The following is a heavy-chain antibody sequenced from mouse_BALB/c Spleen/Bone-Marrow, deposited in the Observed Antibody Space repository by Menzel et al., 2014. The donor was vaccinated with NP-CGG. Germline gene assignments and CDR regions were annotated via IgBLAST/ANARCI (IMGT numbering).Heavy chain of an antibody. CDR3: ASPIYYDYPLFAY. V-gene: IGHV2-9*02. Sequence: QVQLQQSGPGLVAPSQSLSITCTVSGFSLTSYGVHWVRQPPGKGLEWLGVIWAGGSTNYNSALMSRLSISKDNSKSQVFLKLNSLQTDATAMSYCASPIYYDYPLFAYWGQGTLVTVSA. J-gene: IGHJ3*01. D-gene: IGHD2-4*01. CDR2: IWAGGST. CDR1: GFSLTSYG.